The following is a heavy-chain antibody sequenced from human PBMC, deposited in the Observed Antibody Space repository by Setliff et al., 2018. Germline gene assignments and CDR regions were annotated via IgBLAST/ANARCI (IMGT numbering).Heavy chain of an antibody. D-gene: IGHD3-9*01. V-gene: IGHV5-51*01. J-gene: IGHJ3*02. Sequence: PGESLKISCKGSGYSFTSYWIGWVRQMPGKGLEWMGIIYPGDSDTRYSPSFQGQVTISADKSISTAYRQWSSLKASDTAMYYCARQGRPKYDILTGFAYGDAFDIWGQGTMVTVSS. CDR2: IYPGDSDT. CDR3: ARQGRPKYDILTGFAYGDAFDI. CDR1: GYSFTSYW.